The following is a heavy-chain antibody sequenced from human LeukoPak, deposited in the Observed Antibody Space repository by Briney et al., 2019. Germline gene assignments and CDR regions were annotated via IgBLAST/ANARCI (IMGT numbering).Heavy chain of an antibody. V-gene: IGHV4-34*01. Sequence: SETLSLTCAVYGGSFSGYYWSWIRQPPGKGLEWIGEINHSGSTNYNPSLKSRVTISVDTSKNQFSLKLSSVTAADTAVCYCARGDNYYDSREFDYWGQGTLVTVSS. CDR2: INHSGST. CDR3: ARGDNYYDSREFDY. D-gene: IGHD3-22*01. J-gene: IGHJ4*02. CDR1: GGSFSGYY.